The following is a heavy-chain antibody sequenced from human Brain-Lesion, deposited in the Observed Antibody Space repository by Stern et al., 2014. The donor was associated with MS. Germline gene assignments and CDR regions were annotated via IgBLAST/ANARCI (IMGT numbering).Heavy chain of an antibody. D-gene: IGHD2-2*01. CDR3: ARGRVVPGFQYYATDV. CDR2: IFNSGST. V-gene: IGHV4-61*02. CDR1: GGSISSGGYY. Sequence: VQLQESGPGLVKPSQTLSLSCTVSGGSISSGGYYWSWIRQPAGKGLEWIGRIFNSGSTSYNPSLKSRVTISIDPSKNQFPLRLNSRTAADTAVYYCARGRVVPGFQYYATDVWGQGTTVIVSS. J-gene: IGHJ6*02.